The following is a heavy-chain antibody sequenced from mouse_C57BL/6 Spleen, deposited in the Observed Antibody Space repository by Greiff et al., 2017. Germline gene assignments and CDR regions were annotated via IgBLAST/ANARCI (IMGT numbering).Heavy chain of an antibody. J-gene: IGHJ4*01. D-gene: IGHD1-1*01. V-gene: IGHV1-55*01. CDR1: GYTFTSYW. Sequence: QVQLQQPGAELVKPGASVKLSCKASGYTFTSYWITWVMQRPGQGLVWIGDIFPGSGSTNYNEKFKSKATLTVDTSSSTAYMQRSSQRSEDSAVYNCARYYGSGDGDYAMDYWGQGTSVTVSS. CDR2: IFPGSGST. CDR3: ARYYGSGDGDYAMDY.